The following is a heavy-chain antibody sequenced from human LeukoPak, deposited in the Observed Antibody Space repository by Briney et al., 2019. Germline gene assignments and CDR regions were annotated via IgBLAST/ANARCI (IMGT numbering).Heavy chain of an antibody. Sequence: GGSLRLSCVVSGLRFRNYGMHWVRQAPGKGLEWVAVIYYDGSNQYYADSVKGRFTVSRDNAKNTLYLQMDSLRAEDTAVYYCTTDRNSGKYYDYWGQGTLVTVSS. J-gene: IGHJ4*02. V-gene: IGHV3-33*01. CDR1: GLRFRNYG. CDR2: IYYDGSNQ. CDR3: TTDRNSGKYYDY. D-gene: IGHD1-26*01.